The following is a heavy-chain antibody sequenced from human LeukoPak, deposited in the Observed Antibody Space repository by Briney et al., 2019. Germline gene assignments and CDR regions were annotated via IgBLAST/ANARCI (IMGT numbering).Heavy chain of an antibody. CDR2: IIPILGIA. J-gene: IGHJ4*02. CDR1: GGTFSSYA. Sequence: SVKVSCKASGGTFSSYAISWVRQAPGQGLEWMGRIIPILGIANYAQKFQGRVTITADKSTSTAYMELSSLRSEDTAVYYCARGYSYDSLGYWGQGTLVTVSS. V-gene: IGHV1-69*04. CDR3: ARGYSYDSLGY. D-gene: IGHD5-18*01.